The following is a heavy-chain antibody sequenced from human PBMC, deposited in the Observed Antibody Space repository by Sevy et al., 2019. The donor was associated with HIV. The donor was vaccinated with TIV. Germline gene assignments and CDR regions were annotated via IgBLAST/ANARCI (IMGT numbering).Heavy chain of an antibody. D-gene: IGHD1-7*01. J-gene: IGHJ4*02. CDR2: IKSKTDGGKT. Sequence: GGSLRLSCAASGFTFSNAWMSWVRQAPGKVLEWDGRIKSKTDGGKTDKDAPAKGRFTISRDDSKNTLYLQMNSLKNEDTAVYYCTTGRELRFLDYWGQGTLVNVSS. CDR1: GFTFSNAW. V-gene: IGHV3-15*01. CDR3: TTGRELRFLDY.